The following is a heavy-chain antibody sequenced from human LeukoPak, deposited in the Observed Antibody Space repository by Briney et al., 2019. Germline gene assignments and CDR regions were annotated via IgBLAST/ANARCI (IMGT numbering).Heavy chain of an antibody. D-gene: IGHD1-1*01. Sequence: PGGSLRLSCAASGFTFSGSAMHWVRQASGKGLEWVGRIRSKANSYATACAPSVKGRFTLSRDDSKNTAYLQIISMKTEGTAVYYWTRHERDWNDLFGANAFDIWGQGTMVTVSS. CDR3: TRHERDWNDLFGANAFDI. V-gene: IGHV3-73*01. CDR1: GFTFSGSA. CDR2: IRSKANSYAT. J-gene: IGHJ3*02.